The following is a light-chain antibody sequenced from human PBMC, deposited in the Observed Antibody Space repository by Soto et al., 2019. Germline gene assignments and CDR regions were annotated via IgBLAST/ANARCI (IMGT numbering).Light chain of an antibody. CDR2: GNS. Sequence: QPVLTQPPSVSGAPGQRVTISCTGSSSNIGAGYDVHWYQQLPGTAPKLLIYGNSNRPSGVPDRFCGSKSGTSASLAITGLQAEDEADYYCQSYDSSLSAVVFGGGTKLTVL. CDR1: SSNIGAGYD. CDR3: QSYDSSLSAVV. J-gene: IGLJ2*01. V-gene: IGLV1-40*01.